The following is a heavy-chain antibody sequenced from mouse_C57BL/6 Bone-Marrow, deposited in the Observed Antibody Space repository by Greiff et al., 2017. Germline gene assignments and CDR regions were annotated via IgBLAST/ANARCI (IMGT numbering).Heavy chain of an antibody. CDR3: ARQTASYAMDY. CDR2: ISSGGSYT. V-gene: IGHV5-6*01. Sequence: EVQLVESGGDLVKPGGSLKLSCAASGFTFSSYGMSWVRQTPDKRLEWVATISSGGSYTYYPDSVKGRFTISRDNAKNTLYLQMSSLKSEDTDMYYCARQTASYAMDYWGQGTSVTVSS. D-gene: IGHD6-1*01. J-gene: IGHJ4*01. CDR1: GFTFSSYG.